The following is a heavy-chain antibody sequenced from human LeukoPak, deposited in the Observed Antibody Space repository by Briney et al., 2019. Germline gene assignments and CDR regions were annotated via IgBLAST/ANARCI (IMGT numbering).Heavy chain of an antibody. CDR2: MNPKSTNT. J-gene: IGHJ4*02. D-gene: IGHD2-2*01. CDR3: ARGSPIWSTLLDY. CDR1: GYTFTSFD. V-gene: IGHV1-8*03. Sequence: GASVKVSCKASGYTFTSFDINWVRQAPGQGLEWMGWMNPKSTNTGYAQKFQGRVTITRNTSISTAYMELTSLTSDDTAVYYCARGSPIWSTLLDYWGQGTLVTVSS.